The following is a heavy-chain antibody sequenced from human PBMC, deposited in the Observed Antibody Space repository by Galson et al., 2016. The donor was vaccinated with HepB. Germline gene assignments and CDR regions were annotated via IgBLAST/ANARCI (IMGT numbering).Heavy chain of an antibody. Sequence: SLRLSCAASGFSFSGFGMHWVRQAPGKGLEWVAVIWYDGTNKYYGDSVRGRFTISRDTSKNTVYLQMSSLRVEDTAVYYCARGVRIWGVLDYWGQGSLVTVSS. V-gene: IGHV3-33*01. CDR3: ARGVRIWGVLDY. CDR1: GFSFSGFG. CDR2: IWYDGTNK. D-gene: IGHD2/OR15-2a*01. J-gene: IGHJ4*02.